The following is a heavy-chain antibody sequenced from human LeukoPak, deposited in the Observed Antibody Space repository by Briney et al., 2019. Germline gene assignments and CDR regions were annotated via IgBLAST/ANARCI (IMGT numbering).Heavy chain of an antibody. J-gene: IGHJ4*02. CDR3: ARDFKGYADY. D-gene: IGHD2-2*01. CDR1: GFTFNNYE. V-gene: IGHV3-48*03. CDR2: IDTTGTKI. Sequence: GGSLRLSCAASGFTFNNYEMNWVRQTPGKGLEWISYIDTTGTKIYYTDSVKGRFTISRDTAKNSLSLQMNSLRADDTAVYYCARDFKGYADYWGQGTLVTVSS.